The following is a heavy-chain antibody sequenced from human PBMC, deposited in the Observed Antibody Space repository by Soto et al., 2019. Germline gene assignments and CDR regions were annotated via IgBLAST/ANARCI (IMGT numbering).Heavy chain of an antibody. D-gene: IGHD6-13*01. CDR1: GDSISSTNW. Sequence: QVQLQESGPGLVKPSGTLSLTCAVSGDSISSTNWWNWVRQPPGKGLEWIGEIYRSGSTNYNPTLKSRVSTSVDKSKNQFSMRLTSVTAAATAVYFCARRNSSLFDYWGQGILVTVSS. CDR3: ARRNSSLFDY. CDR2: IYRSGST. V-gene: IGHV4-4*02. J-gene: IGHJ4*02.